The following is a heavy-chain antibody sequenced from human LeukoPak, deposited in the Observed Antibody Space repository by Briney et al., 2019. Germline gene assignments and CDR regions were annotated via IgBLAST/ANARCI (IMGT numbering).Heavy chain of an antibody. CDR3: ARDISPLFDY. CDR1: GFTFSSYS. CDR2: ISSSSSYI. V-gene: IGHV3-21*01. J-gene: IGHJ4*02. Sequence: GRSLRLSRAASGFTFSSYSMNWVRQAPGKGLEWVSSISSSSSYIYYADSVKGRFTISRDNAKSSLYLQMNSLRAEDTAVYYCARDISPLFDYWGQGTLVTVSS.